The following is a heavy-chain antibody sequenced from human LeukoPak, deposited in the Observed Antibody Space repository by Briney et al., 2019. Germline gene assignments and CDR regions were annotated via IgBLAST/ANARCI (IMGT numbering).Heavy chain of an antibody. CDR3: ARDGDTSFDI. J-gene: IGHJ3*02. V-gene: IGHV4-61*02. CDR1: GGSISSGSYY. D-gene: IGHD7-27*01. CDR2: IYTSGST. Sequence: SQTLSLTCTVSGGSISSGSYYWSWIRQPAGKGLEWIGRIYTSGSTNYNPSPKSRVTISVDTSKNQFSLKLSSVTAADTAVYYCARDGDTSFDIWGQGTMVTVSS.